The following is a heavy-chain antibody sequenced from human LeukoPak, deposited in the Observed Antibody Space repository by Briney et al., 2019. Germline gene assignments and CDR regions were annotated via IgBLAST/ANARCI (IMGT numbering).Heavy chain of an antibody. CDR3: ARLGIGFDP. Sequence: SETLSLTCTVSGGSISSYYWSWIRQPPGKGLEWIGYIYYSGSTNYNPSLKSRVTISVDTSKNQFSLKLSSVTAADTAVYCCARLGIGFDPWGQGTLVTVSS. D-gene: IGHD1-26*01. CDR1: GGSISSYY. CDR2: IYYSGST. J-gene: IGHJ5*02. V-gene: IGHV4-59*01.